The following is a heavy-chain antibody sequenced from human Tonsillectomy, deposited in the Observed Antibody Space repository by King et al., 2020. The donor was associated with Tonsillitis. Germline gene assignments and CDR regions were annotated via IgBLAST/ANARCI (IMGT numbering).Heavy chain of an antibody. V-gene: IGHV4-4*07. CDR1: GGSIINYY. J-gene: IGHJ6*03. CDR2: IYTSGST. CDR3: AREGYYDGSGYSYYYYYMDV. Sequence: VQLQESGPGLVKPSETLSLTCTVSGGSIINYYWSWIRQPAGKGLEWIGRIYTSGSTNYNPSLKSRVTMSVDTSTNQFSLKLSSVTAADTAVYYCAREGYYDGSGYSYYYYYMDVWGKGTTVTVSS. D-gene: IGHD3-22*01.